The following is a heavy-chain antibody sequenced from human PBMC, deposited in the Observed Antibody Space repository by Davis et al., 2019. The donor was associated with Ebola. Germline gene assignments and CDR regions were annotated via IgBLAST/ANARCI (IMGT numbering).Heavy chain of an antibody. CDR2: IYYSGST. CDR3: ARGTIFGVVRMYYYGMDV. J-gene: IGHJ6*02. V-gene: IGHV4-59*01. D-gene: IGHD3-3*01. Sequence: SETLSLTCTVSGGSISSYYWSWIRQPPGQGLDWIGYIYYSGSTNYNPSLKSRVTISVDTSKNQFSLKLSSVTAADTAVYYCARGTIFGVVRMYYYGMDVWGQGTTVTVSS. CDR1: GGSISSYY.